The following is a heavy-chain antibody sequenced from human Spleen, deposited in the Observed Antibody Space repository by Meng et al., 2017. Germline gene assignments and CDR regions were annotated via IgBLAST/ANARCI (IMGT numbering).Heavy chain of an antibody. CDR2: ISYDGNKK. J-gene: IGHJ4*02. CDR3: VRDFGGNSDY. Sequence: QVQLVESGVGVVQPGRSLRLSCAASGFTFTRYGMHWVRQAPGKGLEWVAVISYDGNKKYSADSVKGRFTISRDSAQNTLYLQMNSLRVEDTAMYYCVRDFGGNSDYWGQGTLVTVSS. V-gene: IGHV3-30*03. D-gene: IGHD2-21*01. CDR1: GFTFTRYG.